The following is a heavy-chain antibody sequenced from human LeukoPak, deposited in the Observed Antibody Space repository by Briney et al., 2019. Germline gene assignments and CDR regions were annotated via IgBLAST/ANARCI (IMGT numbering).Heavy chain of an antibody. V-gene: IGHV3-48*03. CDR2: ISSSGSTI. CDR1: GFTFSNYE. D-gene: IGHD1-7*01. Sequence: GGSLRLSCAASGFTFSNYEMNWVRQAPGKGLEWVSYISSSGSTIYYADSVKGRFTISRDNAKNSLYLQMNSLRAEDTAVYYCARHGPTWNYGEIDYWGQGTLVTVSS. CDR3: ARHGPTWNYGEIDY. J-gene: IGHJ4*02.